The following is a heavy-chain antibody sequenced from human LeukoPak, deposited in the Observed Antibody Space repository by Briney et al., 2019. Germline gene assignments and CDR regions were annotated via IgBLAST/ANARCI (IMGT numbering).Heavy chain of an antibody. CDR2: IYYSGST. J-gene: IGHJ4*02. CDR3: ARDHCSSTSCYEGGFDY. V-gene: IGHV4-30-4*08. Sequence: PSETLSLTCTVSGGSISSGDYYWSWLRQPPGKGLEWLVYIYYSGSTYYNPSLKSRVTISVDTSKNQFSLKLSSVTAADTAVYYCARDHCSSTSCYEGGFDYWGQGTLVTVSS. D-gene: IGHD2-2*01. CDR1: GGSISSGDYY.